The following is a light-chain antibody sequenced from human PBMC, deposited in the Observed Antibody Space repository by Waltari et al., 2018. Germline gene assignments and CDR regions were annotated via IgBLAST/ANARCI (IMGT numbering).Light chain of an antibody. CDR2: GSF. CDR3: QQYNRWPPIA. V-gene: IGKV3-15*01. J-gene: IGKJ5*01. Sequence: EVVMTTPPATLSASPGERVTLSCRGSQSIADNLALYQQKPGQQGPRLLIFGSFTRASGIPARFTGSGSGTEFTLTISSLQSEDSAIYYCQQYNRWPPIAFGQGTRLEIK. CDR1: QSIADN.